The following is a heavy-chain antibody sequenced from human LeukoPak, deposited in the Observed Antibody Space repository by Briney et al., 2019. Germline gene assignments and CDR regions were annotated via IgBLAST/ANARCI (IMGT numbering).Heavy chain of an antibody. D-gene: IGHD4-11*01. CDR2: VYYSGST. J-gene: IGHJ4*02. CDR3: ARRSVYSYFDY. Sequence: SETLSLTCTVSGGSISSSSYYWSWIRQPPGKGLEWIGCVYYSGSTYYNPSLKSRITISVDTSKNQFSLNLSSVTAADTAVYYCARRSVYSYFDYWGQGTLVTVSS. V-gene: IGHV4-39*01. CDR1: GGSISSSSYY.